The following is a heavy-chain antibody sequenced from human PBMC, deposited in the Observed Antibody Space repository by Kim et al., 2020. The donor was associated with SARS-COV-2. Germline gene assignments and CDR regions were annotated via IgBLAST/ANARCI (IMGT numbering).Heavy chain of an antibody. CDR3: ARGYSYGLDY. V-gene: IGHV1-3*01. D-gene: IGHD5-18*01. CDR1: GYTFTTYD. J-gene: IGHJ4*02. Sequence: ASVKVSCKASGYTFTTYDIHWVRQAPGQRLEWMGWINAGNSDTKYSQKFQGRVTITRDTSASTAYMELSSLRSEDTAVYYCARGYSYGLDYWGQGTLVTVSS. CDR2: INAGNSDT.